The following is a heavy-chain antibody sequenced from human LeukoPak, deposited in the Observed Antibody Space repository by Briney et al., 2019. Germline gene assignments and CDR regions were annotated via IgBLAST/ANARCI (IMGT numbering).Heavy chain of an antibody. CDR1: GFTFSSCA. Sequence: HPGGSLRLSCAASGFTFSSCAMSWVRQAPGKGLEWVSGISGSGGITYYADSVKGRFTISRDNSKNTLYLQMNSLRPEDTAVYYCVKENREYYGSGSIPGEPFGSWGQGTLVTVSS. D-gene: IGHD3-10*01. CDR3: VKENREYYGSGSIPGEPFGS. J-gene: IGHJ4*02. CDR2: ISGSGGIT. V-gene: IGHV3-23*01.